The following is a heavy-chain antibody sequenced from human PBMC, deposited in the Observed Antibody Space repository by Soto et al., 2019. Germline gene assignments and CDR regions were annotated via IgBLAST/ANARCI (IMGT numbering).Heavy chain of an antibody. CDR2: IYYSGST. CDR1: GGSISSSSYY. CDR3: ARLGYCTNGVCYTRNYYYYYMDV. V-gene: IGHV4-39*01. D-gene: IGHD2-8*01. J-gene: IGHJ6*03. Sequence: SETLSLTCTVSGGSISSSSYYWGWIRQPPGKGLEWIGSIYYSGSTYYNPSLKSRVTISVDTSKNQFSLKLSSVTAADTAVYYCARLGYCTNGVCYTRNYYYYYMDVWGKGTTVTVSS.